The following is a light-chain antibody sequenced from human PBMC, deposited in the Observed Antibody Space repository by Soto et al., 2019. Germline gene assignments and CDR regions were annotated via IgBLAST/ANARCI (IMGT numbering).Light chain of an antibody. J-gene: IGKJ2*01. Sequence: EIVLTQSPGTLSLSPGEGVTLSCRASQSVSSSYSAWYQQKPGQAPSLLIYGASSRATGIPDRFSGSGSGTEFTLTISRLEPEDFAVYYCQQYETSPPVYTFGQGTKLEIK. CDR2: GAS. CDR1: QSVSSSY. V-gene: IGKV3-20*01. CDR3: QQYETSPPVYT.